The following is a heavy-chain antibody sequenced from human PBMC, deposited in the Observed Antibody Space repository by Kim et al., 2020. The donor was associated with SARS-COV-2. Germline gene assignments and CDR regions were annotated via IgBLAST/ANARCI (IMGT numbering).Heavy chain of an antibody. V-gene: IGHV1-46*01. CDR3: ARGPNRLIVGASSAYWFDP. J-gene: IGHJ5*02. CDR1: GYTFTSYY. CDR2: INPSGGST. D-gene: IGHD1-26*01. Sequence: ASVKVSCKASGYTFTSYYMHWVRQAPGQGLEWMGIINPSGGSTSYAQKFQGRVTMTRDTSTSTVYMELSSLRSEDTAVYYCARGPNRLIVGASSAYWFDPWGQGTLVTVSS.